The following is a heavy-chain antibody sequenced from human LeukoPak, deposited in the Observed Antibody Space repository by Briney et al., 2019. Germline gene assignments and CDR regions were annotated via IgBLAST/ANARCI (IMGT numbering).Heavy chain of an antibody. D-gene: IGHD5-24*01. CDR1: GFTSSSYS. CDR3: ARAERWSQVSLRAY. J-gene: IGHJ4*02. CDR2: ISSSSSYI. V-gene: IGHV3-21*01. Sequence: GGFLRLSWAAAGFTSSSYSMNWVRQAPGKGLEWVSSISSSSSYIYYADSVKGRFTITRDNAKNSLYLQMNSLRAEDTAVYYCARAERWSQVSLRAYWGQGSLVTVS.